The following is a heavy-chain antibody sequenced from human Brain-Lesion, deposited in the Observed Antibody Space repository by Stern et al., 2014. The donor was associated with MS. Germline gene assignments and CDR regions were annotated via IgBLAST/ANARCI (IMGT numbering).Heavy chain of an antibody. CDR1: GLTLSSYW. Sequence: QLVQSGGGLVQPGGSLRLSCAASGLTLSSYWMSWVRQAPGKGLERVANIKQDGSEKYYVDSVKGRFTISRDNAKNSLFLQMNSLRAEDTAVYYCAADTRAMTVFYWGQGTLVTVSS. CDR3: AADTRAMTVFY. CDR2: IKQDGSEK. D-gene: IGHD2-21*02. V-gene: IGHV3-7*01. J-gene: IGHJ4*02.